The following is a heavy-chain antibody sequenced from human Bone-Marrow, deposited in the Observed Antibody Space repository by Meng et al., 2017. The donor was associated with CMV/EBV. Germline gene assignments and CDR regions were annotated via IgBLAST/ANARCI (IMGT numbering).Heavy chain of an antibody. CDR3: VGELVGEREGVRLV. CDR1: GFTFSSCG. D-gene: IGHD2-15*01. J-gene: IGHJ4*02. V-gene: IGHV3-23*02. Sequence: GGSLRLSCAASGFTFSSCGMRWVRQAPGKGLEWLSFINVNGENRYNGDIVKGRFTISKDKSKNTVFLQMNSLRAEDTAVYYCVGELVGEREGVRLVWGQGPRVTGSS. CDR2: INVNGENR.